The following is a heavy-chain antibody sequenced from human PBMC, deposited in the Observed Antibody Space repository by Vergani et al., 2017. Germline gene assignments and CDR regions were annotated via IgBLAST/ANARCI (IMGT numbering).Heavy chain of an antibody. J-gene: IGHJ6*02. CDR1: GFTFSSYS. D-gene: IGHD2-15*01. CDR3: AREGCSGGSCYSTPAYYYGMDV. V-gene: IGHV3-21*01. CDR2: ISSSSSYI. Sequence: EVQLVESGGGLVKPGGSLRLSCAASGFTFSSYSMNWVRQAPGKGLXWVSSISSSSSYIYYADSVKGRFTISRDNAKNSLYLQMNSLRAEDTAVYYCAREGCSGGSCYSTPAYYYGMDVWGQGTTVIVSS.